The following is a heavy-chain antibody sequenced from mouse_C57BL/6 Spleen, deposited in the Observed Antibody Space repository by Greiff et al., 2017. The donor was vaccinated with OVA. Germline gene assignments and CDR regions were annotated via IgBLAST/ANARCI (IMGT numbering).Heavy chain of an antibody. CDR2: IYPGDGDT. D-gene: IGHD2-1*01. V-gene: IGHV1-82*01. CDR1: GYAFSSSW. Sequence: QVQLKQSGPELVKPGASVKISCKASGYAFSSSWMNWVKQRPGKGLEWIGRIYPGDGDTNYNGKFKGKATLTADKSSSTAYMQLSSLTSEDSAVYFCAKGDYYGNWFAYWGQGTLVTVSA. CDR3: AKGDYYGNWFAY. J-gene: IGHJ3*01.